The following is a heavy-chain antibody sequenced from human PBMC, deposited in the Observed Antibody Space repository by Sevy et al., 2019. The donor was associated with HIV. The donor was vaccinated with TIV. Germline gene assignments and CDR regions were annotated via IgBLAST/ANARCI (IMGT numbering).Heavy chain of an antibody. V-gene: IGHV3-72*01. D-gene: IGHD3-22*01. CDR2: TRNKLNSYTT. J-gene: IGHJ4*02. CDR3: VRGQYYFDRSGSYTYYFDY. CDR1: GFIFNDHY. Sequence: GGSLRLSCAASGFIFNDHYMDWVRQAPGKGLEWIGHTRNKLNSYTTDYAASVKGRFTISRHESRDSLYLEMNNLKIEDTALYYCVRGQYYFDRSGSYTYYFDYWGQGTLVTVSS.